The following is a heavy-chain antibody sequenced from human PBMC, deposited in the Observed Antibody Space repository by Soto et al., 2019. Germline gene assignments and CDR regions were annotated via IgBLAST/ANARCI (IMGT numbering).Heavy chain of an antibody. D-gene: IGHD1-26*01. CDR3: AREIASGGSFNTYYYYGMDV. J-gene: IGHJ6*02. V-gene: IGHV1-2*04. CDR1: GYTFTGYY. Sequence: GASVKVSCKASGYTFTGYYMHWVRQAPGQGLEWKGWINPNSGGTNYAQKFQGWVTMTRDTSISTAYMELSRLRSDDTAVYYCAREIASGGSFNTYYYYGMDVWGQGTTVTVSS. CDR2: INPNSGGT.